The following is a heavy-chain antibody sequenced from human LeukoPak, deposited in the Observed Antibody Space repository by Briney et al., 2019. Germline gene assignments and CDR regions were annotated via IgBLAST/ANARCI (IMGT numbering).Heavy chain of an antibody. J-gene: IGHJ6*03. CDR2: INHSGST. V-gene: IGHV4-34*01. Sequence: SETLSLTCAAYVGSFSGYYWSWIRQPPGKGLEWIGEINHSGSTNYNSSLKSRVTISVDTSKNQFSLKLSSVTAADTAVYYCARGYYGSGSHCCHMDVWGKGTTITV. CDR1: VGSFSGYY. CDR3: ARGYYGSGSHCCHMDV. D-gene: IGHD3-10*01.